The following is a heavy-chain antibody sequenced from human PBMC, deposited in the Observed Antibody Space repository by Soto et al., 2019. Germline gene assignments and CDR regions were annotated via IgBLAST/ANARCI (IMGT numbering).Heavy chain of an antibody. CDR1: GYTFTSYG. CDR2: ISAYNGNT. Sequence: ASVKVSCKASGYTFTSYGISWVRQAPGQGLEWMGWISAYNGNTNYAQKLQGRVTMTTDTSTSTAYMELRSLRSDDTAVYYCARGYCSGGSCYWFDLWGQGTLVTISS. CDR3: ARGYCSGGSCYWFDL. D-gene: IGHD2-15*01. V-gene: IGHV1-18*01. J-gene: IGHJ5*02.